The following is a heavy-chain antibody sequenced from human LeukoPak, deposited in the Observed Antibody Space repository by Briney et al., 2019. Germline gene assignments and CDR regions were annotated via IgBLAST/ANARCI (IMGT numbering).Heavy chain of an antibody. CDR1: GFTFSTYA. J-gene: IGHJ4*02. D-gene: IGHD6-19*01. CDR3: ARDHSSGWYYFYY. V-gene: IGHV3-30*04. CDR2: ILSDGGSK. Sequence: GGSLRLSCAASGFTFSTYAMHWVRQAPGKGLVWVAIILSDGGSKDYADSVKGRFTISRDNSRNTMYLQMNSLRNEDTAVYYCARDHSSGWYYFYYWGQGTLVTVSS.